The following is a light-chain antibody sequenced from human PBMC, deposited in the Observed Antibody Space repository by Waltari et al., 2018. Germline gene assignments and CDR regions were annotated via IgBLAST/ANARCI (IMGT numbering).Light chain of an antibody. CDR3: VLYMDSGVWV. CDR1: SCSASTSFY. V-gene: IGLV8-61*01. J-gene: IGLJ3*02. Sequence: QTVVTQEPSVSVSPGGIVTLTSALSSCSASTSFYPTWYQQTPGQAPRTLIYSTNTRLFGVPNRFSGSILGNKAALTIAGAQADDEADYYCVLYMDSGVWVFGGGTKLTVL. CDR2: STN.